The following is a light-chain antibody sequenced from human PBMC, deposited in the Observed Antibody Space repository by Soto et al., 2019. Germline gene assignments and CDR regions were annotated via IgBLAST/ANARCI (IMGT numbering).Light chain of an antibody. CDR1: SSDVGAYDF. J-gene: IGLJ1*01. Sequence: QSALTQPASVSASPGQSITISCTGTSSDVGAYDFVSWYQQHPGEVPKLMIFDVSSRPSGVSDRFSGSKSGNTASLTISGLQDEDEGDYYCSSYTRSSTHVFGSGTKLTVL. CDR3: SSYTRSSTHV. V-gene: IGLV2-14*03. CDR2: DVS.